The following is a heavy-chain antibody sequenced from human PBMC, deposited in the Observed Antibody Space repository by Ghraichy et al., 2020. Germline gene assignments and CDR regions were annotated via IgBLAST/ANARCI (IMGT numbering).Heavy chain of an antibody. CDR2: ISSSSSYI. Sequence: GGSLRLSCAASGFTFSSYSMNWVRQAPGKGLEWVSSISSSSSYIYYADSVKGRFTISRDNAKNLLYLQMNSLRAEDTAVYYCARGVDYGDYRVDYWGQGTLVTVSS. D-gene: IGHD4-17*01. CDR3: ARGVDYGDYRVDY. J-gene: IGHJ4*02. V-gene: IGHV3-21*01. CDR1: GFTFSSYS.